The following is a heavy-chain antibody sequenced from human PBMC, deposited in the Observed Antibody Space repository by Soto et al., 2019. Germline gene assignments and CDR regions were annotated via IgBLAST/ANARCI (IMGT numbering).Heavy chain of an antibody. CDR2: INHSGVT. Sequence: QVQLQQWGAGLLKPSETLSLTCAVYGGSLSGHYWNWIRQPPGKGLEWIGEINHSGVTKYNTSLKSRVTISVDTYKNQFSLNLRSVNVADTAVYYCARGKYRRDYWGQGTLVTVSS. CDR1: GGSLSGHY. V-gene: IGHV4-34*01. D-gene: IGHD3-16*02. J-gene: IGHJ4*02. CDR3: ARGKYRRDY.